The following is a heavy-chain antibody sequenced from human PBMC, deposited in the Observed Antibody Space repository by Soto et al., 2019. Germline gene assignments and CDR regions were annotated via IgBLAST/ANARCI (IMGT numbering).Heavy chain of an antibody. J-gene: IGHJ5*02. CDR3: AKSSGYCSSTSCYLFWFDP. Sequence: GGSLRLSCAASGFTVSSNYMSWVRQAPGKRLEWVSVIYSGGSTYYADSVKGRFTISRDNSKNTLYLQMNSLRAEDTAVYYCAKSSGYCSSTSCYLFWFDPWGQGTLVTVSS. V-gene: IGHV3-66*01. CDR2: IYSGGST. D-gene: IGHD2-2*01. CDR1: GFTVSSNY.